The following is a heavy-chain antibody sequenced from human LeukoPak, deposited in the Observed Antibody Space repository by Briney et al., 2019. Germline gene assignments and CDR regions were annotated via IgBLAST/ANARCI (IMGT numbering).Heavy chain of an antibody. CDR1: GYTFTGYY. CDR2: INLNSGGT. CDR3: ARDSRSLYCSGGSCYSTPYYYYGMDV. Sequence: ASVKVSCKASGYTFTGYYMHWVRQAPGQGLEWMGWINLNSGGTHYAQKFQGRVTMTRDTSISTAYMELSRLRSDDTAVYYCARDSRSLYCSGGSCYSTPYYYYGMDVWGQGTTVTVSS. J-gene: IGHJ6*02. D-gene: IGHD2-15*01. V-gene: IGHV1-2*02.